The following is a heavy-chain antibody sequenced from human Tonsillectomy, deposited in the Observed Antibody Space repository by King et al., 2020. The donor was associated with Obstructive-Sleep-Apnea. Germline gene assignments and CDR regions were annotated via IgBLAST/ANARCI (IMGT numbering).Heavy chain of an antibody. CDR2: FYYSGST. CDR1: GGSISSYY. D-gene: IGHD6-19*01. CDR3: ARGPVGQWLVLNY. V-gene: IGHV4-59*01. Sequence: QLQESGPGLVKPSETLSLTCTVSGGSISSYYWSWIRQPPGKGLEWIGYFYYSGSTNYNPSLKSRVTISVDTSKNQFSLKLSSVTAADTAVYYCARGPVGQWLVLNYWGQGTLVTVSS. J-gene: IGHJ4*02.